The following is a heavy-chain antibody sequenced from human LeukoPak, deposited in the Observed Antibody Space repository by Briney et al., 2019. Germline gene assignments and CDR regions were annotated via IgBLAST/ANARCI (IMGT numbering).Heavy chain of an antibody. J-gene: IGHJ4*02. CDR3: ARDRGTYSGSSGY. V-gene: IGHV3-66*01. D-gene: IGHD1-26*01. CDR2: IYSGGST. Sequence: GGSLRLSWAASGFTVSSNYVSWVSQAPGKGLEWVSVIYSGGSTYYADSVKGRFTISRDNSKNTLYLQMDSLRAEDTAVYYCARDRGTYSGSSGYWGQGTLVTVSS. CDR1: GFTVSSNY.